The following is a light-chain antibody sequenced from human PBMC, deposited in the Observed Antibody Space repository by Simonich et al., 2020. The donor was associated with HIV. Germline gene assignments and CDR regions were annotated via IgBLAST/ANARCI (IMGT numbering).Light chain of an antibody. V-gene: IGKV3-15*01. Sequence: EIVMTQSPATLSVSPGERATLSCRASQSVSSNLAWYQQKPGQAPRLLIYGASTRAPGIPARFSGSGSGTEFTLTISSLQSEDFAVYYCQQYNKWPPWTFGQGTKVEI. CDR1: QSVSSN. J-gene: IGKJ1*01. CDR2: GAS. CDR3: QQYNKWPPWT.